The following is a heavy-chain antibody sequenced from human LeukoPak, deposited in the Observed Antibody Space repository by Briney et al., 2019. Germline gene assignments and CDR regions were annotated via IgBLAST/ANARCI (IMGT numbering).Heavy chain of an antibody. V-gene: IGHV1-69*13. D-gene: IGHD5-12*01. CDR2: IIPIFGTA. J-gene: IGHJ4*02. Sequence: SVKVSCKASGGTFSSYAISWVRQAPGQGLEWMGGIIPIFGTANYAQKFQGRVTITADESTSTACMELSSLRSEDTAVYYCARDVASGHGYERYFDYWGQGTLVTVSS. CDR1: GGTFSSYA. CDR3: ARDVASGHGYERYFDY.